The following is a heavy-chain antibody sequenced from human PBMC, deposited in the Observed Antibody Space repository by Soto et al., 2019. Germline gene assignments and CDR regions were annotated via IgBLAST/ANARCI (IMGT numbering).Heavy chain of an antibody. Sequence: EVQLGQSGAEVKKSGESLRISCQGSAYTFSNNWISWVRQKPGKGLEWMGKIDPSGSHTDYSPSFQGHVSLSVDKSVRTAYLQLSRLKDSDSAIDYCSGSMITFGGTPTSSEGDFGMDVWGHGNTVTVSS. CDR1: AYTFSNNW. V-gene: IGHV5-10-1*01. CDR2: IDPSGSHT. D-gene: IGHD3-16*01. J-gene: IGHJ6*02. CDR3: SGSMITFGGTPTSSEGDFGMDV.